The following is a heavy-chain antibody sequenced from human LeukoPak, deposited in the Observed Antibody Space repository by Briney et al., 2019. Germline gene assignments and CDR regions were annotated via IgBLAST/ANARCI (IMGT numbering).Heavy chain of an antibody. CDR2: ISSSSSYI. CDR1: GFTFSSYS. V-gene: IGHV3-21*04. J-gene: IGHJ6*03. CDR3: ARVARGVIIPKYYYYYTDV. D-gene: IGHD3-10*01. Sequence: GGSLRLSCAASGFTFSSYSMNWVRQAPGKGLEWVSSISSSSSYIYYADSVKGRFTISRDNAKNSLYLQMNSLRAEDTALYYCARVARGVIIPKYYYYYTDVWGKGTTVTVSS.